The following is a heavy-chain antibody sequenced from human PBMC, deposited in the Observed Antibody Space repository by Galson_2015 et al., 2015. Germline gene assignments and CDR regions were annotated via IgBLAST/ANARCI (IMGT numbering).Heavy chain of an antibody. D-gene: IGHD1-26*01. CDR3: ARTPGYSGSNYRAWYFDL. V-gene: IGHV3-48*02. CDR2: ISRSSSTI. CDR1: GFTFSSSS. J-gene: IGHJ2*01. Sequence: SLRLSCAASGFTFSSSSMNWVRQAPGKGLEWVSYISRSSSTIYYADSVKGRFTISRDNAKNSVYLQMNSLRDEDTAVYYCARTPGYSGSNYRAWYFDLWGRGTLVTVSS.